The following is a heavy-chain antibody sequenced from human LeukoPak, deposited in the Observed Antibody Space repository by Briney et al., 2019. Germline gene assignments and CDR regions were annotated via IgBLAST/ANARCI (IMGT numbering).Heavy chain of an antibody. CDR2: ISWNSGRI. J-gene: IGHJ4*02. CDR3: AKEGTLYYFDY. CDR1: GFTFDDYA. Sequence: GRSLRLSCAVSGFTFDDYAMHWVRQAPGKGLEWVSSISWNSGRIGYADSVMGRFTISRDNAKNSLYLQMNSLRPEDMALYFCAKEGTLYYFDYWGQGTLVTVSS. V-gene: IGHV3-9*03.